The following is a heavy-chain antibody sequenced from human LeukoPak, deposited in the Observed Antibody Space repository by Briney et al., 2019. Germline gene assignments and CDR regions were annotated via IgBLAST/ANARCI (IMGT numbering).Heavy chain of an antibody. Sequence: GGSLRLSCVASGFSLGDFAMDWVRQAPGKGLGWVSYISASSSAVFYGDSVKGRFTISRDNAKNSLFLQMDNLRAEDTAVYYCARGVGRVGSNFDFWGQGTLVTVSS. CDR2: ISASSSAV. D-gene: IGHD1-26*01. CDR1: GFSLGDFA. V-gene: IGHV3-48*01. CDR3: ARGVGRVGSNFDF. J-gene: IGHJ4*02.